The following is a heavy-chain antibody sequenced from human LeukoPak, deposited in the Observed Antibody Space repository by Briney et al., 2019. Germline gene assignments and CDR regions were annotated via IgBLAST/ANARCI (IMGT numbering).Heavy chain of an antibody. CDR2: INPNSGGT. D-gene: IGHD4-17*01. CDR1: GYTFTGYY. Sequence: ASVTVSCKASGYTFTGYYMHWVRQAPGQGLEWMGWINPNSGGTNYAQKLQGRVTMTTDTSTSTAYMELRSLRSDDTAVYYCARGLEDYGDYAGSDYWGQGTLVTVSS. V-gene: IGHV1-2*02. CDR3: ARGLEDYGDYAGSDY. J-gene: IGHJ4*02.